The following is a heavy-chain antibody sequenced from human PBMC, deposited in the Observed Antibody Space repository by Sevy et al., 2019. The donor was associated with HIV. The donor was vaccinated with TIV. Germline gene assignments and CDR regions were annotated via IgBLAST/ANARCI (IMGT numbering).Heavy chain of an antibody. CDR3: ATGLPGEYPKCGRIRCFTDYFAY. V-gene: IGHV1-24*01. CDR1: GYSLTELS. CDR2: FDPEDGET. Sequence: ASVKVSCKVSGYSLTELSMHWVRQAPGKGLEWMGGFDPEDGETIYAQKFQDRVTMTEDTSTNTANMELSSLRSEDTAVYYCATGLPGEYPKCGRIRCFTDYFAYWGQGALVTVSS. D-gene: IGHD3-3*02. J-gene: IGHJ4*02.